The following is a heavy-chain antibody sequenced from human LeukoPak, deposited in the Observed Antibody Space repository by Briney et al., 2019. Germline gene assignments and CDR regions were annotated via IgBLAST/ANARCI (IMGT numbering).Heavy chain of an antibody. CDR2: IYYSGST. V-gene: IGHV4-59*01. Sequence: SETLSLTCTVSGGSISSYYWSWIRQPPGKGLEWIGYIYYSGSTNYNPSLKSRVTISVDTSKNQFSLKLSSVTAADTAVYYCARDRYSSSWRRLWYFDLWGRGTLVTVSS. CDR3: ARDRYSSSWRRLWYFDL. D-gene: IGHD6-13*01. CDR1: GGSISSYY. J-gene: IGHJ2*01.